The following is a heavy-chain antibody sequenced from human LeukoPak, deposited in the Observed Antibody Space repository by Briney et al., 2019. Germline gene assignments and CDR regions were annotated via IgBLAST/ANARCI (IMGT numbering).Heavy chain of an antibody. V-gene: IGHV4-59*01. CDR2: IYYTGST. J-gene: IGHJ4*02. Sequence: PSETLSLTCTVSGDSISIYYWSWIRQPPGKGLEWIGYIYYTGSTTYNPSLKSRLTISIDTSKNQFSLNLISLTAADTAVYYCARGRGDSRGTSFDSRGQGTLVTVSS. D-gene: IGHD3-22*01. CDR3: ARGRGDSRGTSFDS. CDR1: GDSISIYY.